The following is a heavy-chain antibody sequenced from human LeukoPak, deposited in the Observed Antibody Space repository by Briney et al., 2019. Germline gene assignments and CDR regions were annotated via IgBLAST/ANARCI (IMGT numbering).Heavy chain of an antibody. CDR2: IYHSGNT. CDR3: ARDSGTTGEVKFDP. CDR1: GYSISTSYY. D-gene: IGHD3-10*01. J-gene: IGHJ5*02. Sequence: PSETLSLTCTVSGYSISTSYYWGWIRQPPGKGLEWIGSIYHSGNTYYNPSLKSRVTISVDTSKNQFSLKLSSVTAADTAVYYCARDSGTTGEVKFDPWGQGTLVTVSS. V-gene: IGHV4-38-2*02.